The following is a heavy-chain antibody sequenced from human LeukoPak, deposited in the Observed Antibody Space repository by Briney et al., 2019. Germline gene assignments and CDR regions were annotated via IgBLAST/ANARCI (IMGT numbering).Heavy chain of an antibody. D-gene: IGHD3-10*01. CDR1: GGSISSSSYY. V-gene: IGHV4-39*07. CDR3: ARASVGDAFDI. J-gene: IGHJ3*02. CDR2: IYYTGST. Sequence: PSETLSLTCTVSGGSISSSSYYWGWIRQSPGKGLEWIGNIYYTGSTYYNPSLKSRVTISVDTSKNQFSLKLSSVTAADTAVYYCARASVGDAFDIWGQGTMVTVSS.